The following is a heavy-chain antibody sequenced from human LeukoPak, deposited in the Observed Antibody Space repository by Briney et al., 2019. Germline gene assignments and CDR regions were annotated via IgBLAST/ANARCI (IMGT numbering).Heavy chain of an antibody. J-gene: IGHJ4*02. CDR2: ISGSGGST. CDR3: VARFHSSGYYYMDY. Sequence: GGSLGPSCAASGFTFSSYAMSWVRQAPGKGLEWVSAISGSGGSTYYADSVKGRFTISRDNSKNTLYLQMNSLRAEDTAVYYCVARFHSSGYYYMDYWGQGTLVTVSS. V-gene: IGHV3-23*01. D-gene: IGHD3-22*01. CDR1: GFTFSSYA.